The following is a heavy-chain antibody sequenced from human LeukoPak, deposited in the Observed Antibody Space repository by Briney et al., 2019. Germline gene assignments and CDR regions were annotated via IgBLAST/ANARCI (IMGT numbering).Heavy chain of an antibody. D-gene: IGHD4-11*01. Sequence: SETLSLTCTVSGGSISNKYWSWIRQPPGKGLEWIGYIYYSGSTNYNPSLKSRVTILVDTSKNQFSLKLSSVTAADTAVYYCARGSNYYYYYMDVWGKGTTVTVSS. J-gene: IGHJ6*03. CDR1: GGSISNKY. V-gene: IGHV4-59*12. CDR3: ARGSNYYYYYMDV. CDR2: IYYSGST.